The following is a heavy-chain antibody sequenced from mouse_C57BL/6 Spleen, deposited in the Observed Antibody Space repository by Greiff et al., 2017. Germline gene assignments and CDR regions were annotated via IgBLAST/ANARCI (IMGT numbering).Heavy chain of an antibody. CDR1: GYTFTSYW. Sequence: QVQLKQPGAELVKPGASVKVSCKASGYTFTSYWMHWVKQRPGQGLEWIGRIHPSDSAPNYNQKFKGKATLTVDKSSSTAYMQLSSLTSEDSAVYYCANLGAWFAYWGQGTLVTVSA. CDR2: IHPSDSAP. V-gene: IGHV1-74*01. CDR3: ANLGAWFAY. D-gene: IGHD3-3*01. J-gene: IGHJ3*01.